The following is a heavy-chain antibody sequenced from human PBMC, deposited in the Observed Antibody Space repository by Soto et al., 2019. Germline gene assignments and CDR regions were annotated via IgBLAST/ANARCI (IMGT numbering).Heavy chain of an antibody. J-gene: IGHJ4*02. D-gene: IGHD6-25*01. CDR1: GFTFSSYA. CDR2: ISYDGSNK. CDR3: AFDGSRRYFDY. V-gene: IGHV3-30-3*01. Sequence: QVQLVESGVGVVQPGRSLRLSCAASGFTFSSYAMHWVRQAPGKGLEWVAVISYDGSNKYYADSVKGRFTISRDNSKNTLYLQMNSLRAEDTAVYYCAFDGSRRYFDYWGQGTLVTVSS.